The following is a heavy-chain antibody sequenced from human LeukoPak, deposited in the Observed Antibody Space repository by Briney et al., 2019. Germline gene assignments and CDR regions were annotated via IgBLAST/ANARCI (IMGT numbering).Heavy chain of an antibody. V-gene: IGHV4-59*01. Sequence: SETLSLTCTVSGGSISNYYWSWIRQPPGKGLEWIGYIYYSGSTNYNPSLKSRVTISVETSKNQSSLKLSSVTAADTAMYYCARRGDNWFDPWGQGTLVTVSS. CDR1: GGSISNYY. CDR2: IYYSGST. D-gene: IGHD3-10*01. CDR3: ARRGDNWFDP. J-gene: IGHJ5*02.